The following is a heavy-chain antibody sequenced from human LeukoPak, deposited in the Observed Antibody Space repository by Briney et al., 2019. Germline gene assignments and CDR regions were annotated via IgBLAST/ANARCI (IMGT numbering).Heavy chain of an antibody. CDR1: GGSFSGYY. V-gene: IGHV4-34*01. D-gene: IGHD6-19*01. CDR2: INHSGST. J-gene: IGHJ4*02. CDR3: ARLAVAGTLDY. Sequence: SETLSLTCAVYGGSFSGYYWSWIRQPPGKGLEWIGEINHSGSTNYNPSLKSRVTISVDTSKNQFSLKLSSVTAADTAVYYCARLAVAGTLDYWGQGTLVTASS.